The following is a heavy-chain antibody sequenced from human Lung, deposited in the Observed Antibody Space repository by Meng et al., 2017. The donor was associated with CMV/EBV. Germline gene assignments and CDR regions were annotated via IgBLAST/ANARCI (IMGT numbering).Heavy chain of an antibody. V-gene: IGHV4-31*03. J-gene: IGHJ4*02. CDR2: IYYTGST. CDR3: AREAGRDGYATPKFDY. D-gene: IGHD5-24*01. CDR1: GGSTGSGGYY. Sequence: QWPLQDSGPGLVKPSQTLSLTCTVSGGSTGSGGYYWSWIRQHPGKGLEWIGYIYYTGSTFYNPSLKSRVTISVGTSKNQFSLKLIPATAADTAVYYCAREAGRDGYATPKFDYWGQGSLVTVSS.